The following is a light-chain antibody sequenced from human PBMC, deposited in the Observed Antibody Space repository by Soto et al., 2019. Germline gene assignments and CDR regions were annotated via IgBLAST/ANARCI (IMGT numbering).Light chain of an antibody. CDR1: QSVGTY. V-gene: IGKV3-11*01. CDR2: DAS. CDR3: QQRTNWPPFT. Sequence: DIVLTQSPATLSLSPGERATLSCRASQSVGTYLAWYQQKPGQAPRPLIYDASNRATGIPARFSGTGSGTDFTLTISTLEPEDFAVYYCQQRTNWPPFTFGPGTKVEIK. J-gene: IGKJ3*01.